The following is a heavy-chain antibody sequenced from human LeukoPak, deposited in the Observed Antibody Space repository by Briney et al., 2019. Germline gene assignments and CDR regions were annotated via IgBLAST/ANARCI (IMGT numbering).Heavy chain of an antibody. J-gene: IGHJ5*02. V-gene: IGHV4-34*01. D-gene: IGHD6-19*01. CDR1: GGSFSGYW. CDR3: ARRLVQDWFDP. CDR2: IYYSGST. Sequence: SETLSLTCAVYGGSFSGYWWTWIRQPPGKGLEWIGSIYYSGSTYYNPSLKSRVTISVDTSKNQFSLKLSSVTAADTAVYYCARRLVQDWFDPWGQGTLVTVSS.